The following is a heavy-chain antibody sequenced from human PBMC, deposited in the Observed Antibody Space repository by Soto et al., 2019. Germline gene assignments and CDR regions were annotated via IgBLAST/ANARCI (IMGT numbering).Heavy chain of an antibody. CDR2: ISGSGGST. CDR3: AKDWRGTGAYQLLGYFDY. D-gene: IGHD2-2*01. Sequence: GGSLRFSCAASGFTFSSYAMSWVRQAPGKGLEWVSAISGSGGSTYYADSVKGRFTISRDNSKNTLYLQMNSLRAEDTAVYYCAKDWRGTGAYQLLGYFDYWGQGTLVTVSS. V-gene: IGHV3-23*01. J-gene: IGHJ4*02. CDR1: GFTFSSYA.